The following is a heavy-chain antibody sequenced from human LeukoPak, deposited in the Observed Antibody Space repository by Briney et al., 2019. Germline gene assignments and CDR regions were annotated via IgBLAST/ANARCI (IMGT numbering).Heavy chain of an antibody. CDR1: GFTFSSYW. J-gene: IGHJ4*02. CDR3: ARPPNQYDSSGLFDY. CDR2: INSDGSSA. V-gene: IGHV3-74*01. D-gene: IGHD3-22*01. Sequence: PGGSLRLSCAASGFTFSSYWMHWVRQAPGKGLVWVSRINSDGSSASYADSVKGRFTISRDNAKNTLYLQMNSLRTEDTAVYYCARPPNQYDSSGLFDYWGQGTLVTASS.